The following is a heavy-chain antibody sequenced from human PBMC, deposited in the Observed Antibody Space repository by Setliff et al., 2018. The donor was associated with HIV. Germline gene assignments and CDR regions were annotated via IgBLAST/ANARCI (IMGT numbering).Heavy chain of an antibody. CDR3: ARHTAPSRITIFGVVPDY. V-gene: IGHV4-39*01. CDR1: GDSISRSRYY. J-gene: IGHJ4*02. CDR2: FYYSGRT. D-gene: IGHD3-3*01. Sequence: SETLSLTCVVSGDSISRSRYYWGWIRPPPGKGLEWIGSFYYSGRTSYNPSLRSRVTISGDTSKNQVSLRLSSVTAANTAVYYCARHTAPSRITIFGVVPDYWGQGTLVTVSS.